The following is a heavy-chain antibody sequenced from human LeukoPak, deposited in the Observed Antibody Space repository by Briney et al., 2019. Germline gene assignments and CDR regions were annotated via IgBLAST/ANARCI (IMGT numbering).Heavy chain of an antibody. CDR2: INHSGST. Sequence: SETLSLTCAVYGGSFSGYYWSWIRQPPGKGLEWIGEINHSGSTNYNPSLKSRVTISVDTSKNQSSPKLRSVTAADTAVYYCARKRAYFDLWGRGTLVTVSS. CDR1: GGSFSGYY. J-gene: IGHJ2*01. V-gene: IGHV4-34*01. D-gene: IGHD5-24*01. CDR3: ARKRAYFDL.